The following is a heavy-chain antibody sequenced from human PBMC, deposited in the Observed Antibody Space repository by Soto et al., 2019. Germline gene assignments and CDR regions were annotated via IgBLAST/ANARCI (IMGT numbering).Heavy chain of an antibody. CDR3: ARSKPGLGELSSNFDY. D-gene: IGHD3-16*02. V-gene: IGHV4-31*03. J-gene: IGHJ4*02. Sequence: SETLSLTCTVSGGSISSGGYYWSWIRQHPGKGLEWIGYIYYSGSTYYNPSLKSRVTISVDTSKNQFSLKLSSVTAADTAVYYCARSKPGLGELSSNFDYWGQGTLVTVSS. CDR2: IYYSGST. CDR1: GGSISSGGYY.